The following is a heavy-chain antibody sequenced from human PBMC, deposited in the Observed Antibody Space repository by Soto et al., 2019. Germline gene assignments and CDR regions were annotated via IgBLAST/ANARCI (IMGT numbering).Heavy chain of an antibody. CDR2: IYHSGST. D-gene: IGHD6-19*01. V-gene: IGHV4-30-2*01. J-gene: IGHJ5*02. CDR1: GGSISSGGYS. CDR3: ARASAVAGNWFDP. Sequence: SETLSLTCAVSGGSISSGGYSWRWIRPPPGKGLEWIGYIYHSGSTYYNPSLKSRVTISVDRSKNQFSLKLSSVTAADTAVYYCARASAVAGNWFDPWGQGTLVTVSS.